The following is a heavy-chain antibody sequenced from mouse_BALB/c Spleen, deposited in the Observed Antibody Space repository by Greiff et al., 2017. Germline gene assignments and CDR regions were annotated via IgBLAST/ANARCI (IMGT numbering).Heavy chain of an antibody. CDR2: ISSGGSYT. CDR1: GFTFSSYT. V-gene: IGHV5-6-4*01. CDR3: TRDYDYVALYYFDY. D-gene: IGHD2-4*01. J-gene: IGHJ2*01. Sequence: EVQRVESGGGLVKPGGSLKLSCAASGFTFSSYTMSWVRQTPEKRLEWVATISSGGSYTYYPDSVKGRFTISRDNAKNTLYLQMSSLKSEDTAMYYCTRDYDYVALYYFDYWGQGTTLTVSS.